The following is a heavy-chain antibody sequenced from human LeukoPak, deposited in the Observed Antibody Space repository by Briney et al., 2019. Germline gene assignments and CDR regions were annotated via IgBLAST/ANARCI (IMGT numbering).Heavy chain of an antibody. D-gene: IGHD2-21*01. V-gene: IGHV3-23*01. CDR2: ISGSGGST. Sequence: GGSLRLSCAASGFTFSSYAMSWVRQAPGKGLEWVSAISGSGGSTYYADSVKGRFTISRDNSKNTLYPQMNSLRAEDTAVYYCAKGRHIVVVADAFDIWGQGTMVTVSS. J-gene: IGHJ3*02. CDR3: AKGRHIVVVADAFDI. CDR1: GFTFSSYA.